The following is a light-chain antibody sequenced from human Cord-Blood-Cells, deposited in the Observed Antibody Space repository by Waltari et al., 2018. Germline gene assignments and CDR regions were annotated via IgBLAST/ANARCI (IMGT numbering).Light chain of an antibody. Sequence: DIQMTQSPSSPSASVGDRVTITCRASQSISSYLNWYQQKPGKAPKLLIYSASSLQSVVPSRFSGSGSGTDFTLTISSLQPEDFATYYCQQSYSTPYTFGQGTKLEIK. CDR1: QSISSY. V-gene: IGKV1-39*01. CDR3: QQSYSTPYT. J-gene: IGKJ2*01. CDR2: SAS.